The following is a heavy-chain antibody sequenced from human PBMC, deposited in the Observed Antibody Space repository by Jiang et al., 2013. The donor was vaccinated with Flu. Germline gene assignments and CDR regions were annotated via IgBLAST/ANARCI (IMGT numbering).Heavy chain of an antibody. CDR2: IRHDGSGK. V-gene: IGHV3-7*03. J-gene: IGHJ4*02. CDR3: ARDPCNGGGCYGSSDF. CDR1: GFTFSNYW. D-gene: IGHD2-15*01. Sequence: LLESGGGLVQPGGSLRLSCAGSGFTFSNYWMNWVRQAPGKGLEWVASIRHDGSGKYDLDSVKGRFTISRDNSRNSLYLHMNSLRDEDTAVYYCARDPCNGGGCYGSSDFWGQGTLVTVSS.